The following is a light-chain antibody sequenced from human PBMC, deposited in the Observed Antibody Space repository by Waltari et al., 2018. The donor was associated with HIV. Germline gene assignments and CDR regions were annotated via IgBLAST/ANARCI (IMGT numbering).Light chain of an antibody. CDR3: AAWDDSLSGPGV. Sequence: QSVLTQPPSASGTPGQRVTISCSGSSSNIGSNYVYWYQQLPGTAPKLLLYRNNQRASGVPDRVSGSKSGTSASRAISGLRSEDEADYYCAAWDDSLSGPGVFGGGTKLTVL. CDR2: RNN. CDR1: SSNIGSNY. V-gene: IGLV1-47*01. J-gene: IGLJ3*02.